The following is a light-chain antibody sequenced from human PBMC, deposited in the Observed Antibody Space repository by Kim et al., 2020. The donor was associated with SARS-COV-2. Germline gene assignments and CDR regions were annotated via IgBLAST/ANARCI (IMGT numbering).Light chain of an antibody. CDR2: DAS. Sequence: LAAYVGDRVTITCKASQGISKFLNWYQQRPGKAPKLLIYDASTLETGVPSRFSGSGSGTDFTFTISSLQPEDIGTYFCQQFDDTYTFGQGTKLEI. J-gene: IGKJ2*01. CDR3: QQFDDTYT. V-gene: IGKV1-33*01. CDR1: QGISKF.